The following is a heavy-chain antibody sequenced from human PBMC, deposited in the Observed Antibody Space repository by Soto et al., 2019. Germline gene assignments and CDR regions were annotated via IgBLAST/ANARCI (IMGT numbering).Heavy chain of an antibody. CDR2: ISYDGSNK. CDR1: GFTFSSYG. J-gene: IGHJ4*02. CDR3: AKVLKRGYYDFWSGPPDFDY. D-gene: IGHD3-3*01. V-gene: IGHV3-30*18. Sequence: PVGSLRLSCAASGFTFSSYGMHWVRQAPGKGLEWVAVISYDGSNKYYADSVKGRFTISRDNSKNTLYLQMNSLRAEDTAVYYCAKVLKRGYYDFWSGPPDFDYWGQGTLVTVSS.